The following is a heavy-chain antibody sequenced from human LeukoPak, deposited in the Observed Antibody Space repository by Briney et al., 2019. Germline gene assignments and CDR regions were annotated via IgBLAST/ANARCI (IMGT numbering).Heavy chain of an antibody. Sequence: SETLSLTCTVSGGSISSYYWSWIRQPPGKGLEWIGYIYYSGGTNYNPSLKSRVTISVDTSKNQFSLKLSSVTAADTAVYYCARGVGFRSRRGFDYWGQGTLVTVSS. CDR1: GGSISSYY. V-gene: IGHV4-59*12. J-gene: IGHJ4*02. CDR3: ARGVGFRSRRGFDY. CDR2: IYYSGGT. D-gene: IGHD2-15*01.